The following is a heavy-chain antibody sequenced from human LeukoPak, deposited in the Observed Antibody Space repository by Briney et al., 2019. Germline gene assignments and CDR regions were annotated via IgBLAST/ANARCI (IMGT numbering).Heavy chain of an antibody. CDR2: ISSSSSYI. CDR1: GFTFSSYA. J-gene: IGHJ4*02. D-gene: IGHD3-10*01. Sequence: PGGSLRLSCAASGFTFSSYAMSWVRQAPGKGLEWVSSISSSSSYIYYADSVKGRFTISRDNAKNTLYLQMNSLRAEDTAVYYCARVQSYYGSGSYGVVRYFDYWGQGTLVTVSS. CDR3: ARVQSYYGSGSYGVVRYFDY. V-gene: IGHV3-21*01.